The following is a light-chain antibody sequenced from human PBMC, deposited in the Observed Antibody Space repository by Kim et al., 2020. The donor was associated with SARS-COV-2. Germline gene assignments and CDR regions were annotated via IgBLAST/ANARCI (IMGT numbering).Light chain of an antibody. J-gene: IGLJ1*01. CDR2: SDN. CDR1: SSNIRTNT. V-gene: IGLV1-44*01. Sequence: GQRVIISCSGSSSNIRTNTVNGYQQLPGRAPRLLIYSDNQRPSGVPDRFSASKSGTSASLAISGLQSEDEADWYCAAWDDRLNAYVFGSGTKVTVL. CDR3: AAWDDRLNAYV.